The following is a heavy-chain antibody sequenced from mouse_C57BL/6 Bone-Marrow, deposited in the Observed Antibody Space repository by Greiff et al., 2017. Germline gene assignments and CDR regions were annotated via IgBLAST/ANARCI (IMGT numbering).Heavy chain of an antibody. J-gene: IGHJ2*01. CDR1: GYTFTSYW. CDR3: ARSGPYYSNYDY. Sequence: VKLQQPGAELVRPGSSVKLSCKASGYTFTSYWMHWVKQRPGQGLEWIGNINPSNGGTNYNEKFKSKATLTVDKSSSTAYMQLSSLTSEDSAVYYCARSGPYYSNYDYWGQGTTLTVSS. V-gene: IGHV1-53*01. D-gene: IGHD2-5*01. CDR2: INPSNGGT.